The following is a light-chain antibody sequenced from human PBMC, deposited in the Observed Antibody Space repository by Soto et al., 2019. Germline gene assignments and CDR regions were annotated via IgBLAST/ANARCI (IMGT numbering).Light chain of an antibody. CDR3: QKYDSGLLT. V-gene: IGKV1-27*01. CDR2: AAS. J-gene: IGKJ4*01. CDR1: HGIARY. Sequence: SSLSAAVGDSVAITCRPSHGIARYLAWYQQRRGKVPKRLSYAASTLQSGVPSRFSGSGSGTDFTLTISSLQSEDVATYYCQKYDSGLLTFGGGTKVDIK.